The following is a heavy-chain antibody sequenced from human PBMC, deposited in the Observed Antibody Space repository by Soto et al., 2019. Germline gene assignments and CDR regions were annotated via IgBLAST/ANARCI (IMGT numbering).Heavy chain of an antibody. CDR1: GYTFTIYA. CDR3: ARIVVVVAATDYYGMDV. D-gene: IGHD2-15*01. V-gene: IGHV1-3*01. J-gene: IGHJ6*02. CDR2: INAGNGNT. Sequence: ASVKVSCKASGYTFTIYAMHCVRQSPLQRLEWMGWINAGNGNTEYSQKFQGRVTITRDTSASTAYMELSSLRSEDTAVYYCARIVVVVAATDYYGMDVWGQGTTVTVSS.